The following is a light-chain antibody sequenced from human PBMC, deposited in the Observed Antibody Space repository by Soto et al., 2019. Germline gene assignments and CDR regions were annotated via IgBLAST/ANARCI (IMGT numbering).Light chain of an antibody. CDR1: QSGFSTY. CDR2: GAS. Sequence: EIVLTQSPGTLSVSPGERATLSCRASQSGFSTYLAWFQQKPGQAPRLLIFGASTRAAGVPDRFSDSGSATDFTLTISRLEPEDFAVYYCHQYGNSPWTIGQGTLVE. CDR3: HQYGNSPWT. V-gene: IGKV3-20*01. J-gene: IGKJ1*01.